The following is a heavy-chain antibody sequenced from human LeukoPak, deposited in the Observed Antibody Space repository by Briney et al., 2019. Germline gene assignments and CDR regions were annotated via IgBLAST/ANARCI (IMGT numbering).Heavy chain of an antibody. CDR3: NRWYGPWSHSSY. J-gene: IGHJ4*02. CDR2: IKSKASGGTT. D-gene: IGHD3-10*01. V-gene: IGHV3-49*04. Sequence: QPGGSLRLSCAASGFTFSSYAMSWVRQAPGKGLEWVGYIKSKASGGTTEYAASVRGRFIISRDDSRNIAYLQMNSLKTEDTAVYYCNRWYGPWSHSSYWGQGTLVTVSS. CDR1: GFTFSSYA.